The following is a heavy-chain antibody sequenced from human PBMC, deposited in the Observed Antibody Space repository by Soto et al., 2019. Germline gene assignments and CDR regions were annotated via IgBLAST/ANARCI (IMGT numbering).Heavy chain of an antibody. CDR3: AREGGYSGYDLDY. J-gene: IGHJ4*02. D-gene: IGHD5-12*01. Sequence: ASVKVSCKASGYTFTSYDINWVRQAIGPGLEWMGWMNPNSGNTGYAQKFQGRVTMTRNTSINTAYMELSSLRSEDTAVYFCAREGGYSGYDLDYWGTGTLVTVSS. CDR1: GYTFTSYD. V-gene: IGHV1-8*01. CDR2: MNPNSGNT.